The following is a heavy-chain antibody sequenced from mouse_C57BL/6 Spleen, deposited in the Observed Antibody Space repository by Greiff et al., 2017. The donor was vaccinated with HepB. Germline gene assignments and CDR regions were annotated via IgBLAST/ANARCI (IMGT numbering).Heavy chain of an antibody. D-gene: IGHD1-1*01. Sequence: QVQLQQPGAELVRPGSSVKLSCKASGYTFTSYWMHWVKQRPIQGLEWIGNIDPSDSETHYNQKFKDKATLTVDKSSSTAYMQLSSLTSEDSAVYYCARSPGVITTADWYFDVWGTGTTVTVSS. V-gene: IGHV1-52*01. CDR3: ARSPGVITTADWYFDV. CDR2: IDPSDSET. J-gene: IGHJ1*02. CDR1: GYTFTSYW.